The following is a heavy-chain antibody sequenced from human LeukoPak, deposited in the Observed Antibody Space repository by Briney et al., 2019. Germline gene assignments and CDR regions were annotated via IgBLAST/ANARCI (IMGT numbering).Heavy chain of an antibody. J-gene: IGHJ5*02. CDR3: ARDRGSYSSSWYVGWFDP. CDR1: GGSISSYY. Sequence: SETLSLTCTVSGGSISSYYWSWIRQPPGKGLEWIGRIYTSGSTNYNPSLKSRVTMSVDTSKNQFSLKLSSVTAADTAVYYCARDRGSYSSSWYVGWFDPWGQGTLVTVSS. V-gene: IGHV4-4*07. D-gene: IGHD6-13*01. CDR2: IYTSGST.